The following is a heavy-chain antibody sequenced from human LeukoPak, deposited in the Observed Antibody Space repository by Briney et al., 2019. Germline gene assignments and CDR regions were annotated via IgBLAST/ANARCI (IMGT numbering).Heavy chain of an antibody. CDR1: GFTFSSYW. J-gene: IGHJ6*02. CDR3: ARIDIAVVPAAIRDYYYYGMDV. V-gene: IGHV3-7*01. D-gene: IGHD2-2*02. Sequence: GGSLRLSCAASGFTFSSYWMSWVRQAPGKGLEWVANIKEDGSEKYYVDPVKGRFTITRDNAKNSLYLQMNSLRAEDTAVYYCARIDIAVVPAAIRDYYYYGMDVWGQGTTVTVSS. CDR2: IKEDGSEK.